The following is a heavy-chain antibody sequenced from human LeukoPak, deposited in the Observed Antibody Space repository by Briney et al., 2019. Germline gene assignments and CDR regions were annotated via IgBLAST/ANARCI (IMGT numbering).Heavy chain of an antibody. CDR3: ARDPDYGDPD. CDR1: GFSFSDHY. CDR2: ITSSGRST. J-gene: IGHJ4*02. Sequence: GGSLRLSCTASGFSFSDHYMTWMRQAPGKGLEWISYITSSGRSTDYADSVKGRFIISRDNAMNSLFLQMSSLRVDDTAVYYCARDPDYGDPDWGQGTLVTVSS. V-gene: IGHV3-11*01. D-gene: IGHD2-21*01.